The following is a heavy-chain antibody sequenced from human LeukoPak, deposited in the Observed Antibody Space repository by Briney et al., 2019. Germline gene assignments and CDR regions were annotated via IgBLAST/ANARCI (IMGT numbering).Heavy chain of an antibody. CDR2: MYHSGST. J-gene: IGHJ5*02. CDR3: ARAMNRSGDYLGFDP. Sequence: SETLSLTCTVSGYSISSGYYWGWVRQPPGKGLECIGTMYHSGSTFYNPSLKSRVTISVDTSKNQFSLKLTSMTAADTAVYYCARAMNRSGDYLGFDPWGLGIVVTVSS. V-gene: IGHV4-38-2*02. CDR1: GYSISSGYY. D-gene: IGHD3-3*01.